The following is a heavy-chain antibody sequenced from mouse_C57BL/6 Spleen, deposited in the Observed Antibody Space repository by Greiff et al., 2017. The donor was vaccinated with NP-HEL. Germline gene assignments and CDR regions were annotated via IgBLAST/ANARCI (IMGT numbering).Heavy chain of an antibody. V-gene: IGHV1-76*01. CDR3: ARSTTVVFDY. J-gene: IGHJ2*01. CDR1: GYTFTDYY. Sequence: LQESGAELVRPGASVKLSCKASGYTFTDYYINWVKQRPGQGLEWIARIYPGSGNTYYNEKFKGKATLTAEKSSSTAYMQLSSLTSEDSAVYFCARSTTVVFDYWGQGTTLTVSS. CDR2: IYPGSGNT. D-gene: IGHD1-1*01.